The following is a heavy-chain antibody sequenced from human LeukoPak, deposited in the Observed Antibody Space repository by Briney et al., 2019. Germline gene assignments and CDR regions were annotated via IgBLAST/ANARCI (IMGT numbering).Heavy chain of an antibody. Sequence: GSSVKVSCKASGGTFSSYAISWVRQAPGQGLEWMGRIIPILGIANYAQKFQGRVTITADKSTSTAYMELSSLRSEDTAVYYCARDRVAGEPFDYWGQGTLVTVSS. V-gene: IGHV1-69*04. CDR1: GGTFSSYA. J-gene: IGHJ4*02. D-gene: IGHD1-14*01. CDR2: IIPILGIA. CDR3: ARDRVAGEPFDY.